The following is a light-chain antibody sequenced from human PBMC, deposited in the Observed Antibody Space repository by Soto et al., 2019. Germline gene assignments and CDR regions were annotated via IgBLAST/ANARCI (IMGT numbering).Light chain of an antibody. CDR1: QSVTSN. CDR2: GAS. V-gene: IGKV3-15*01. Sequence: EIVMTQSPATLSVSPGERTTRSCRASQSVTSNLAWYHQKPGQAPRLLIYGASTRASGIPARFSGSWSGTEFTLTISSLQPEAFAVYYCQQYNNWPPITFGQGTLREI. CDR3: QQYNNWPPIT. J-gene: IGKJ5*01.